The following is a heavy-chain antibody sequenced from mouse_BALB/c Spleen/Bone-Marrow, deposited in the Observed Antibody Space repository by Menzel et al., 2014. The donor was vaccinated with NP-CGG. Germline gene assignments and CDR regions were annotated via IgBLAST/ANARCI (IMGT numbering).Heavy chain of an antibody. J-gene: IGHJ4*01. CDR2: INPGSGGT. CDR3: AIHEEAMDY. Sequence: QVQLKESGAELVRPGTSVKVSCKASGYAFTNYLIEWVKQRPGQGLEWIGVINPGSGGTNYNEKFKGKATLTADTSSSTAYMQLSSLTSEDSAVYYCAIHEEAMDYWGQGTSVTVSS. CDR1: GYAFTNYL. V-gene: IGHV1-54*01.